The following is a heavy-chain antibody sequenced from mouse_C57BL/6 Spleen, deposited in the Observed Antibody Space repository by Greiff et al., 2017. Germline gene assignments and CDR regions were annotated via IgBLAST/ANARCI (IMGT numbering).Heavy chain of an antibody. V-gene: IGHV14-2*01. J-gene: IGHJ1*03. D-gene: IGHD1-1*01. CDR2: IDPEDGET. Sequence: EVQLQQSGAELVKPGASVKLSCTASGFNIKDYYMHWVKQRTEQGLEWIGRIDPEDGETKYAPKFQGKATITADTSSNTAYLQLSSLTSEETAVYYCAREGVITTVVAHWYFDVWGTGTTVTVSS. CDR1: GFNIKDYY. CDR3: AREGVITTVVAHWYFDV.